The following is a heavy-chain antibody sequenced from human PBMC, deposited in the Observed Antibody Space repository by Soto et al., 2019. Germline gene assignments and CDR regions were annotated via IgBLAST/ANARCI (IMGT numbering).Heavy chain of an antibody. D-gene: IGHD3-9*01. J-gene: IGHJ4*02. CDR2: IYQSGTT. Sequence: QVQLQESGPGLVRPSTTLSLTCSVSNGSISSSHWWSWLRQFPGRGLEWIGEIYQSGTTHYNPSPKTRVTISVDKSKNQFSLEVTSVSASDTAVYYCARFHDWSDGKTDYYYFDYWGQGTLVTVSS. CDR1: NGSISSSHW. CDR3: ARFHDWSDGKTDYYYFDY. V-gene: IGHV4-4*02.